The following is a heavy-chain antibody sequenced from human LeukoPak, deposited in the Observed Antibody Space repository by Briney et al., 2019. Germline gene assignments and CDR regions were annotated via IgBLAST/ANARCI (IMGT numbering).Heavy chain of an antibody. J-gene: IGHJ6*03. D-gene: IGHD3-10*01. CDR1: GFTFSSYA. CDR2: ISYDGSNK. CDR3: ASSGDMDV. Sequence: GRSLRLSCAASGFTFSSYAMHWVRQAPGKGLEWVAVISYDGSNKYYADSVKGRFTISRDNSKNTLYLQMNSLRAEDTAVYYCASSGDMDVWGKETTVTVSS. V-gene: IGHV3-30*04.